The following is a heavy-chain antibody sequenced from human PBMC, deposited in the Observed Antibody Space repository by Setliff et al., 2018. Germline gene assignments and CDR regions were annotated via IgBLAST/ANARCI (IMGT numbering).Heavy chain of an antibody. CDR2: INWNGGST. CDR1: GLTFDDYG. Sequence: PGGSLRLSCAASGLTFDDYGMSWVRQAPGKGLEWVSAINWNGGSTGYADSVKGRFTVSRDNAKNSLYLIMNSLRAEDTALYYCARARGISTTGAFDYWGQGTLVTVSS. J-gene: IGHJ4*02. V-gene: IGHV3-20*04. D-gene: IGHD2-8*02. CDR3: ARARGISTTGAFDY.